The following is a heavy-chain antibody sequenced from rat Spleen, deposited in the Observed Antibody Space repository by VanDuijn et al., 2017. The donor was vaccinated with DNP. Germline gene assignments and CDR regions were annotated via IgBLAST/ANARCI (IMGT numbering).Heavy chain of an antibody. J-gene: IGHJ2*01. CDR3: TTARVFDY. CDR2: ISYSGRT. CDR1: GYSITRNY. Sequence: EVQLQESGPGLVKPSQSLSLTCSVTGYSITRNYWAWIRKFPGNKMEWMGYISYSGRTGYSPSLKSRISITRDTSKRQFFLQLNSVTTEDTATYYCTTARVFDYWGQGIMVTVSS. D-gene: IGHD1-4*01. V-gene: IGHV3-1*01.